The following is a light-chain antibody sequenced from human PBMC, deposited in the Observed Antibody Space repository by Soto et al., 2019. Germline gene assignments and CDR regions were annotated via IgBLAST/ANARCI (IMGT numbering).Light chain of an antibody. CDR3: HQYNNGPPWT. CDR2: GAS. J-gene: IGKJ1*01. CDR1: HSVSIN. V-gene: IGKV3-15*01. Sequence: IVLTQSPAPLSFSPGERATLSCRSSHSVSINLAWYQQKPGQAPRLLIYGASTRATGIPDRFSGSGSATGTEFTLTIGSLQSEDFAVYFCHQYNNGPPWTFGQGAKVDIK.